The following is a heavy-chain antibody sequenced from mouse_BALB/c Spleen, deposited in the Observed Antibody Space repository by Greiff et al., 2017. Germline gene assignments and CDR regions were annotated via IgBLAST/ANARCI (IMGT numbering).Heavy chain of an antibody. CDR2: ISSGSSTI. CDR1: GFTFSSFG. J-gene: IGHJ2*01. CDR3: ARPYGNFFDY. D-gene: IGHD2-1*01. V-gene: IGHV5-17*02. Sequence: DVQLVESGGGLVQPGGSRKLSCAASGFTFSSFGMHWVRQAPEKGLEWVAYISSGSSTIYYADTVKGRFTISRDNPKNTLFLQMTSLRSEDTAMYYCARPYGNFFDYWGQGTTLTVSS.